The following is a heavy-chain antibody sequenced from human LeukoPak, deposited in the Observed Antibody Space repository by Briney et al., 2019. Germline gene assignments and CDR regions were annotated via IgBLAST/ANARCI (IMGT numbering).Heavy chain of an antibody. V-gene: IGHV1-2*02. D-gene: IGHD4-23*01. Sequence: ASVKVSCKASGYTFTGYYMHWVRQAPGQGLEWMGWINPNSGGTNYAQKFQGGVTMTRDTSISTAYMELSRLRSDDTAVYYCARDKAVTTEVTQHFQHWGQGTLVTVSS. CDR2: INPNSGGT. J-gene: IGHJ1*01. CDR1: GYTFTGYY. CDR3: ARDKAVTTEVTQHFQH.